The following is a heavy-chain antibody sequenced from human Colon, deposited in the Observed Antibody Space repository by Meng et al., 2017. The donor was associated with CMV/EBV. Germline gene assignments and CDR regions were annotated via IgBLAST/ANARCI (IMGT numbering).Heavy chain of an antibody. CDR2: IYYSGST. Sequence: SETLSLTCTVSSGSVTSCYWSWIRQPPGKGLGWDGYIYYSGSTNYNRSFKSRVTISADTSKTQFSLKLSSVTAADTALYYCARAAEPPCALLSAAIPTYYGLDVWGQGTTVTVSS. CDR3: ARAAEPPCALLSAAIPTYYGLDV. D-gene: IGHD2-2*02. CDR1: SGSVTSCY. J-gene: IGHJ6*02. V-gene: IGHV4-59*02.